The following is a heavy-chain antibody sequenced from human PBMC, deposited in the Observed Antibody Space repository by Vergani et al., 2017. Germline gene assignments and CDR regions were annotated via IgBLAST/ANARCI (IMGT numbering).Heavy chain of an antibody. V-gene: IGHV4-34*01. D-gene: IGHD3-10*01. CDR1: GGSFSGYY. J-gene: IGHJ5*02. CDR2: INHSGST. Sequence: QVQLQQWGAGLLKPSETLSLTCAVYGGSFSGYYWSWIRQPPGKGLEWIGEINHSGSTNYNPSLKSRVTISVDTSKNQFSLKLSSVTAADTAVYYCARGRGGYDGSGSRYWFDPWGQGTLVTVSS. CDR3: ARGRGGYDGSGSRYWFDP.